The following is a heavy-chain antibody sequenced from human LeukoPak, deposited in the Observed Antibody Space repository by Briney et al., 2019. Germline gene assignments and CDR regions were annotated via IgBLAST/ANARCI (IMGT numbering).Heavy chain of an antibody. CDR2: IYYSGST. V-gene: IGHV4-59*01. CDR1: GGSISSYY. J-gene: IGHJ6*03. D-gene: IGHD3-9*01. CDR3: ARGNMYYDILTGYYEFNYYYMDV. Sequence: SETLSLTCTVSGGSISSYYWSWIRQPPGKGLEWVGYIYYSGSTNYNPSLKSRVTISVDTSKNQFSLKLSSVTAADTAVYYCARGNMYYDILTGYYEFNYYYMDVWGKGTTVTISS.